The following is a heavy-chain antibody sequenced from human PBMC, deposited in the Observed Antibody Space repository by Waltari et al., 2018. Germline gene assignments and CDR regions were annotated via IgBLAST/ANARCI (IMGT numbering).Heavy chain of an antibody. CDR1: GYTFTGYY. Sequence: QVQLVQSGAAVKKPGASVKVSCKASGYTFTGYYMHWVRQAPGQGIEWMGRINPNSGGTNYAQKFQGRVTMTRDTSISTAYMELSRLRSDDTAVYYCASYLWSSSSAFDIWGQGTMVTVSS. D-gene: IGHD6-6*01. V-gene: IGHV1-2*06. CDR2: INPNSGGT. CDR3: ASYLWSSSSAFDI. J-gene: IGHJ3*02.